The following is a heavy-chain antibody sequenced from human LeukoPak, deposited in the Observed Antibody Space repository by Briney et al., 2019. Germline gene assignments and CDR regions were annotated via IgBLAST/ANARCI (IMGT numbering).Heavy chain of an antibody. J-gene: IGHJ4*02. CDR1: GGTFSSYT. D-gene: IGHD4-23*01. CDR2: IIPIFGIA. V-gene: IGHV1-69*02. CDR3: ASRGYGGNLRGFDY. Sequence: SVKVSCKASGGTFSSYTISWVRQAPGQGLEWMGRIIPIFGIANYAQKFQGRVTITADESTSTAYMELSSLRSEDTAVYYCASRGYGGNLRGFDYWGQGTLVTVSS.